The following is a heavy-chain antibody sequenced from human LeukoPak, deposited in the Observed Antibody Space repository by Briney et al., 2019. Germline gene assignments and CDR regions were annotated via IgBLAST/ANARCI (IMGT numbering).Heavy chain of an antibody. Sequence: SETLSLTCTVSGGSISSSSYYWGGIRQPPGKGLEWIGSIYYSGSTYYNLSLKSRVTISVDTSKNQFSLKLSSVTAADTAVYYCARAVAGNYFDYWGQGTLVTVSS. CDR1: GGSISSSSYY. D-gene: IGHD4-23*01. J-gene: IGHJ4*02. CDR3: ARAVAGNYFDY. CDR2: IYYSGST. V-gene: IGHV4-39*07.